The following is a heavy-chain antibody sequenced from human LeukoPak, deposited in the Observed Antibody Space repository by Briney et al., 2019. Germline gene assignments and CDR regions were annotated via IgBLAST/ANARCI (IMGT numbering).Heavy chain of an antibody. CDR2: ISHNGGST. Sequence: GGSLRLSCAASGFTFNSYAMSWVRQAPGKGLEWVSGISHNGGSTYYADSVKGRFTISRDNSKNTLYLQMNSLRAEDTAGYYCAKARVNYYDSRGYYPWGRGTLVTVSP. CDR1: GFTFNSYA. CDR3: AKARVNYYDSRGYYP. D-gene: IGHD3-22*01. J-gene: IGHJ5*02. V-gene: IGHV3-23*01.